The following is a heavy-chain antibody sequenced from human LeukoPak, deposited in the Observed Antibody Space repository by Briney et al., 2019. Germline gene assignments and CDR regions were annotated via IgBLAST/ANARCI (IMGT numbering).Heavy chain of an antibody. Sequence: SETLSLTCAVYGGSFSGYYWSWIRQPPGKGLVWIGEINHSGSTNYNPSLKSRVTISVDTSKNQFSLELSSVTAADTAVYYCARGVRYFDWLLRFGAFDIWGQGTMVTVSS. D-gene: IGHD3-9*01. CDR3: ARGVRYFDWLLRFGAFDI. J-gene: IGHJ3*02. V-gene: IGHV4-34*01. CDR1: GGSFSGYY. CDR2: INHSGST.